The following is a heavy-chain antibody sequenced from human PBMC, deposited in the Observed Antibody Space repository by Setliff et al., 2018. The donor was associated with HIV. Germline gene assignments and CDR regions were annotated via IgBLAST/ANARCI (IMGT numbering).Heavy chain of an antibody. D-gene: IGHD2-2*01. Sequence: ASVKVSCKASGYTFTSHYMHWVRQAPGQGLEWMGIINPSGGSTSYAQKFQGRVTMTRDTSTSTVYMELSSLRSEDTAVYYCAREVVPAAMRYYYYMDVWGKGTTVTVSS. V-gene: IGHV1-46*01. CDR3: AREVVPAAMRYYYYMDV. J-gene: IGHJ6*03. CDR1: GYTFTSHY. CDR2: INPSGGST.